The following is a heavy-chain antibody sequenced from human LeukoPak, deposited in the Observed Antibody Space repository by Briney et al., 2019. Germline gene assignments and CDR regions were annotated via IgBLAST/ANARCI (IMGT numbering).Heavy chain of an antibody. Sequence: PGGSLRLSRAASGFTFRSYGMHWVRQAPGKGLEWVSSISSSSSYIYYADSVKGRFTISRHNAKNSLYLQMNSLRAEDTAVYYCAREMATKSYYFDYWGQGTLVTVSS. CDR3: AREMATKSYYFDY. J-gene: IGHJ4*02. CDR1: GFTFRSYG. V-gene: IGHV3-21*01. D-gene: IGHD5-24*01. CDR2: ISSSSSYI.